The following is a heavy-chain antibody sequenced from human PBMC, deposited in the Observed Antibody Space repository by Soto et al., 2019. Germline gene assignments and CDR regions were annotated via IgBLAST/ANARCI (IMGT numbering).Heavy chain of an antibody. CDR1: GYTFTSYG. V-gene: IGHV1-18*01. CDR3: ARPNGVVDSTYYYYYGMDV. Sequence: ASVKVSCNASGYTFTSYGISSGRQAPGQGLEWMGWISAYNGNTNYAQKLQGRVTMTTDTSTSTAYMELRSLRSDDTAVYYCARPNGVVDSTYYYYYGMDVWGQGTTVTVSS. J-gene: IGHJ6*02. D-gene: IGHD2-15*01. CDR2: ISAYNGNT.